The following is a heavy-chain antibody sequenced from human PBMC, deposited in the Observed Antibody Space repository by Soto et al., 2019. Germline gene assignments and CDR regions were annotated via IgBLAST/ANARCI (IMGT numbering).Heavy chain of an antibody. CDR1: GFSVGAFA. J-gene: IGHJ4*02. V-gene: IGHV3-23*01. D-gene: IGHD1-20*01. CDR2: ISVSDAFI. CDR3: TRETVAGITGLDY. Sequence: PGGALGRSCAASGFSVGAFAVNWVRQAPGKGLEWVSGISVSDAFIYYADSVRGRFSISRDASENILYLQMNGLRVDDTALYYCTRETVAGITGLDYWGPGTLVTVSS.